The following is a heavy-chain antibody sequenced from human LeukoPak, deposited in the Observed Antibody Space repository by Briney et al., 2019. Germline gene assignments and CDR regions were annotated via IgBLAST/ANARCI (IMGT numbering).Heavy chain of an antibody. J-gene: IGHJ4*02. CDR1: GGTFSSYA. V-gene: IGHV1-69*04. CDR3: ARDRFTSGSYYEDPFDY. Sequence: GASVKVSCKASGGTFSSYAISWVRQAPGQGLEWMGRIIPILGIANYAQKFQGRVTITADKSTSTAYMELSSLRSEDTAVYYCARDRFTSGSYYEDPFDYWGQGTLVTVSS. CDR2: IIPILGIA. D-gene: IGHD3-10*01.